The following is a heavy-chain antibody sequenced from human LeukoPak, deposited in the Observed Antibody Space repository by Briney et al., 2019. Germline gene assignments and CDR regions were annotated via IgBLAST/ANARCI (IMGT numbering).Heavy chain of an antibody. CDR3: ARGRVPAANIFWFDP. CDR2: IYHSGST. CDR1: GGSFSGYY. D-gene: IGHD2-2*01. Sequence: SETLSLTCAVYGGSFSGYYWSWIRQPPGKGLEWIGYIYHSGSTYYNPSLKSRVTISVDRSKNQFSLKLSSVTAADTAVYYCARGRVPAANIFWFDPWGQGTLVTVSS. J-gene: IGHJ5*02. V-gene: IGHV4-34*01.